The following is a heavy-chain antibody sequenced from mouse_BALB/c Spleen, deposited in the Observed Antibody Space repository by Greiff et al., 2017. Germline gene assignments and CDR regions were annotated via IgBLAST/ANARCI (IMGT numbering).Heavy chain of an antibody. CDR2: INPNNGGT. D-gene: IGHD2-1*01. V-gene: IGHV1-18*01. Sequence: VQLQQSGPELVKPGASVKIPCKASGYTFTDYNMDWVKQSHGKSLEWIGDINPNNGGTIYNQKFKGKATLTVDKSSSTAYMELRSLTSEDTAVYYCARKFYGNSRGWYFDVWGAGTTVTVSS. CDR3: ARKFYGNSRGWYFDV. CDR1: GYTFTDYN. J-gene: IGHJ1*01.